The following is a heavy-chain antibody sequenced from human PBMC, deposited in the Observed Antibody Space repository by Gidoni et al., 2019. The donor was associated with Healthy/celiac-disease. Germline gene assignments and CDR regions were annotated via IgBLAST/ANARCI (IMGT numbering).Heavy chain of an antibody. CDR2: SSGSGGST. CDR1: GFPFSSYA. Sequence: EVQLLESGGGLVQPGGSLRLSCAASGFPFSSYAMSWVRQAPGKGLEWVSASSGSGGSTYYADSVKGRFTISRDNSKNTLYLQMNSLRAEDTAVYYCAKDLVRWRIVVVPAFDYWGQGTLVTVSS. J-gene: IGHJ4*02. D-gene: IGHD2-2*01. V-gene: IGHV3-23*01. CDR3: AKDLVRWRIVVVPAFDY.